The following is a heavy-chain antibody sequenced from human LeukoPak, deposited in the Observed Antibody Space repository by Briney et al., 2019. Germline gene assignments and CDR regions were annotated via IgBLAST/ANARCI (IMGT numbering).Heavy chain of an antibody. CDR3: ARSFSEKFYFES. D-gene: IGHD1-26*01. Sequence: SETLSLTCTDSGDSISRGRYYWSWVRQPAGKELEWIGRIYASGKTDYNPYTPSLKSRVAMSLDTSKNQVSLYLTSVTAADTAMYFCARSFSEKFYFESWGQGTLVTVSS. V-gene: IGHV4-61*02. CDR1: GDSISRGRYY. CDR2: IYASGKT. J-gene: IGHJ4*02.